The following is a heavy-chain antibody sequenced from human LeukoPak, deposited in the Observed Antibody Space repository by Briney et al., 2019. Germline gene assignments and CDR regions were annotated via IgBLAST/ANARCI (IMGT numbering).Heavy chain of an antibody. CDR3: ARDYGSGSYGNWFDP. V-gene: IGHV1-18*01. CDR1: GYTFTNYD. CDR2: ITTYNGNA. Sequence: ASVKVSCKASGYTFTNYDISWVRQAPGQGLEWMGWITTYNGNANFAQKLQGRVTMTTDTSTSTAYMELRSLRSDDTAVYFCARDYGSGSYGNWFDPWGQGTLVTVSS. J-gene: IGHJ5*02. D-gene: IGHD3-10*01.